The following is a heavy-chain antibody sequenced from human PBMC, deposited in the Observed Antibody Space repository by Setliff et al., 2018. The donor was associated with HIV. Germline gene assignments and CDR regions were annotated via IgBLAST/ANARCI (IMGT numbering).Heavy chain of an antibody. CDR1: GDSINSGNYY. Sequence: SETLSLTCTVSGDSINSGNYYWSWIGQHKGKGLEWIGYIYYSGSTYYNPSLKSQVTISEDTSKNQFSLKMRSVTAADTAVYYCATSPAGEILGSRPFYFDYWGQGTLVTVSS. CDR3: ATSPAGEILGSRPFYFDY. CDR2: IYYSGST. V-gene: IGHV4-31*01. D-gene: IGHD3-10*01. J-gene: IGHJ4*02.